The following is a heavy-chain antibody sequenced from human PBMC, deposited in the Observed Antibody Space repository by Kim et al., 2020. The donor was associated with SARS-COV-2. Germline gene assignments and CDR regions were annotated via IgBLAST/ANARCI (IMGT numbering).Heavy chain of an antibody. J-gene: IGHJ4*02. CDR3: ATGGVGY. Sequence: SSGTIYYADPWKGRITVSRENAKNSLYLQMNGLRAEDTAVYHCATGGVGYWGQGTLVTVSS. D-gene: IGHD1-26*01. V-gene: IGHV3-48*01. CDR2: SSGTI.